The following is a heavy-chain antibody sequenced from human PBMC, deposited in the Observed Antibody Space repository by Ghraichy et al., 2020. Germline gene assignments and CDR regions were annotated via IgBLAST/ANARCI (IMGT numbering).Heavy chain of an antibody. V-gene: IGHV3-30*03. CDR1: GFPFSRYG. CDR2: RSPDKETK. J-gene: IGHJ4*02. Sequence: GGSLRLSCKASGFPFSRYGMHWVRRAPGKGLEWVALRSPDKETKFYADSVRGRFTISRDDSKSTLFLRMNSLRPEDTGMYYWAGGDDGSPDSWGPGTLVIVSS. CDR3: AGGDDGSPDS. D-gene: IGHD1-26*01.